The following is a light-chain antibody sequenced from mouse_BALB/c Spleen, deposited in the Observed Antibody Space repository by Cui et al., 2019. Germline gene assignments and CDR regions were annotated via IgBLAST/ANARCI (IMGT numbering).Light chain of an antibody. J-gene: IGKJ5*01. Sequence: DIVMTQSHQFMCTSVGDRVSVICNARQNVGTNVAWYQQKPGQSPKALIYSASYRYSGVPDRFTGSGSGTDFTLTISNMQSEDLAEYYCQQYNSYPLTFGAGTKLEMK. CDR1: QNVGTN. CDR2: SAS. V-gene: IGKV6-15*01. CDR3: QQYNSYPLT.